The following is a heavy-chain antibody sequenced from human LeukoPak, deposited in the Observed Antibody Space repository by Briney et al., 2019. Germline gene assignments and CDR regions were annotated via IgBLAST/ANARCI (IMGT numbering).Heavy chain of an antibody. V-gene: IGHV3-23*01. J-gene: IGHJ4*02. Sequence: GGSLRLSCAASGFTFSSYAMSWVRQAPGKGLEWVSAISGSGGSTYYADSVRGRFTISRDNSKNTLYPQMNSLRAEDTAVYYCAQATYYYGTSYQYYFDFWGQGTLVTVSS. D-gene: IGHD3-10*01. CDR2: ISGSGGST. CDR1: GFTFSSYA. CDR3: AQATYYYGTSYQYYFDF.